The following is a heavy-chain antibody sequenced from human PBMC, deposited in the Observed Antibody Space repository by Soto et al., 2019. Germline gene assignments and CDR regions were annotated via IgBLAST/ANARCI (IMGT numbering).Heavy chain of an antibody. J-gene: IGHJ5*02. V-gene: IGHV1-2*02. D-gene: IGHD3-16*01. CDR3: ARGGGTTLAPLP. CDR1: GYTFTGYF. Sequence: ASVKVSCKASGYTFTGYFMHWVRQAPGEGLEWMGWINPNSGATKYAPKFQGRVTTTRDTSNRTAYLELSRLTSDDTAIYYCARGGGTTLAPLPWGQGTPVTVSS. CDR2: INPNSGAT.